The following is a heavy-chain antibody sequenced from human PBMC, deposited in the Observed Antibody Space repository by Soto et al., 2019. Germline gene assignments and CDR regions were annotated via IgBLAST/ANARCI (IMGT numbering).Heavy chain of an antibody. CDR2: ISAYNGNT. D-gene: IGHD4-4*01. J-gene: IGHJ5*02. CDR3: ARVYSNLWNWFDP. V-gene: IGHV1-18*01. Sequence: ASVKVSCKASGYTFTSYGISWVRQAPGQGLEWMGWISAYNGNTNYAQKLQGRVTMTTDTSTSTGYMELRSLRSDDTAVYYCARVYSNLWNWFDPWGQGTLVTVSS. CDR1: GYTFTSYG.